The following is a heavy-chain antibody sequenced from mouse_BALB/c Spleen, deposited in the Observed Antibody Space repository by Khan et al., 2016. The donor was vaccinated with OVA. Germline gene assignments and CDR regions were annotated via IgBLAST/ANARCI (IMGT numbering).Heavy chain of an antibody. V-gene: IGHV1S137*01. CDR2: ISTYSGNT. D-gene: IGHD2-3*01. CDR3: ARPAYDGYYDY. J-gene: IGHJ2*01. Sequence: QVQLQQSGPELVRPGVSVKISCKGSGYTFTDYAMHWVKQSHAKSLEWIGLISTYSGNTHYKQKFKCKATMTVAKSSSTAYMELARLTSEDSAIFYRARPAYDGYYDYGGQGTTLTVSS. CDR1: GYTFTDYA.